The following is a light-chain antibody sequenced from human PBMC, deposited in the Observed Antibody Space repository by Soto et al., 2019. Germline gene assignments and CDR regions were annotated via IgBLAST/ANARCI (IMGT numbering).Light chain of an antibody. J-gene: IGKJ1*01. CDR2: AAS. V-gene: IGKV1-27*01. CDR3: QQYNSAPPWT. CDR1: QGISNY. Sequence: DIQMTLSPSSLSASVGDRVTITCRASQGISNYLAWYQQKPGKVPKLLIYAASTLQSGVPSRFSGSGSGIDFTLRISRLQPEDVATYYCQQYNSAPPWTFGQGTKVEIK.